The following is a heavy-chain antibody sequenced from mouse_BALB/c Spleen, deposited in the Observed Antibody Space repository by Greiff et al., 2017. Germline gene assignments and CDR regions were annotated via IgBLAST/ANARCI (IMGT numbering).Heavy chain of an antibody. CDR3: ARDYYERDYAMDY. Sequence: EVKVVESGGDLVKPGGSLKLSCAASGFTFSSYGMSWVRQTPDKRLEWVATISSGGSYTYYPDSVKGRFTISRDNAKNTLYLQMSSLKSEDTAMYYCARDYYERDYAMDYWGQGTSVTVSS. J-gene: IGHJ4*01. D-gene: IGHD1-1*01. CDR1: GFTFSSYG. CDR2: ISSGGSYT. V-gene: IGHV5-6*01.